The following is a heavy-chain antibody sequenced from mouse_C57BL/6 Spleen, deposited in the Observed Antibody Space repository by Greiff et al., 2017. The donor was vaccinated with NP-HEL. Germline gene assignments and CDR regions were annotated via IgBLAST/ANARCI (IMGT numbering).Heavy chain of an antibody. J-gene: IGHJ1*03. Sequence: EVQRVESGGGLVQPKGSLKLSCAASGFSFNTYAMNWVRQAPGKGLEWVARIRSKSNNYATYYADSVKDRFTISRDDSESMLYLQMNNLKTEDTAMYYCVRQDYSKPGYFDVWGTGTTVTVSS. CDR3: VRQDYSKPGYFDV. CDR1: GFSFNTYA. V-gene: IGHV10-1*01. CDR2: IRSKSNNYAT. D-gene: IGHD2-5*01.